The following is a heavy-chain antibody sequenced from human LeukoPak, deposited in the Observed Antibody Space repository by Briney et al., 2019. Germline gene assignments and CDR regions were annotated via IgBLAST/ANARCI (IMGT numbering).Heavy chain of an antibody. CDR3: ARDPSPFNYFVTSVPGLLGY. CDR2: INPNSGDT. J-gene: IGHJ4*02. V-gene: IGHV1-2*02. D-gene: IGHD3-22*01. CDR1: GGTFSSYA. Sequence: RASVKVSCKASGGTFSSYAISWVRQAPGQGLDWMGWINPNSGDTSYAQNFQGRVTMTRDTSIRTAYMELSSLRSDDTAVYYCARDPSPFNYFVTSVPGLLGYWGQGTLVTVSS.